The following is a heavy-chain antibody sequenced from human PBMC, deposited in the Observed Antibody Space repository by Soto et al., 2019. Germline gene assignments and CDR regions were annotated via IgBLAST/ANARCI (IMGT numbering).Heavy chain of an antibody. CDR2: INAGNGNT. CDR3: ARALYNWNDEDWFDP. CDR1: GYTFTSYA. V-gene: IGHV1-3*01. Sequence: ASVKVSCKASGYTFTSYAMHWLRQAPGQRLEWMGWINAGNGNTKYSQKFQGRVTITRDTSASTAYMELSSLRSEDTAVYYCARALYNWNDEDWFDPWGQGTLVTVSS. D-gene: IGHD1-1*01. J-gene: IGHJ5*02.